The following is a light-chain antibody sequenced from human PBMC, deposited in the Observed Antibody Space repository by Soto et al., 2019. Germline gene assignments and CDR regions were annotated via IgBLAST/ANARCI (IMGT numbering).Light chain of an antibody. V-gene: IGKV1-9*01. CDR3: QQYNDYSWT. J-gene: IGKJ1*01. CDR1: QGISSY. Sequence: QLTQSPSFLSASVGDRVTITCRASQGISSYLAWYQQKPGKAPKLLIYAASTLQSGVPSRFSGSGSGTEFTLTISSLQPDDVAIYYCQQYNDYSWTFGQGTKVDIK. CDR2: AAS.